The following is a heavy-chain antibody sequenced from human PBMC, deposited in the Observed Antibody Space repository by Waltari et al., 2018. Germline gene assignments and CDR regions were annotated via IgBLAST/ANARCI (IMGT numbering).Heavy chain of an antibody. CDR2: IYYAGIS. CDR1: GGSISSTSFF. Sequence: QLQLQESGPGLVKPSETLSLTCSVSGGSISSTSFFWGWIRPPPGKGLEWIGNIYYAGISFDNPSLQSRVTMSVGTSEDHFSLRLTSVTAADTAEYYCAKGGPAIFGVLNTKRFDCWGQGTPVTVSS. J-gene: IGHJ4*02. V-gene: IGHV4-39*07. CDR3: AKGGPAIFGVLNTKRFDC. D-gene: IGHD3-3*01.